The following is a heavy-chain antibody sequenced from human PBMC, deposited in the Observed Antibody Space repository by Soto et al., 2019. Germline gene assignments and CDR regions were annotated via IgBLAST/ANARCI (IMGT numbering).Heavy chain of an antibody. CDR2: ISSDGNNK. J-gene: IGHJ4*02. D-gene: IGHD1-26*01. V-gene: IGHV3-30-3*01. CDR1: GLTVSAYT. Sequence: QVQLVESGGGVVQPGRSLRLSCAASGLTVSAYTMHWVRQAPGKGLEWVAVISSDGNNKYYTDSVKGRFTISRDTSTNTLYLQMNSLRAEDTAVYYCARWEQPLFDYWGQGTLVTVSS. CDR3: ARWEQPLFDY.